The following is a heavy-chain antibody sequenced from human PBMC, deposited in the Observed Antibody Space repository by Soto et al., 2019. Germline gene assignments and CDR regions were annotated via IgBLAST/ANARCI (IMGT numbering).Heavy chain of an antibody. D-gene: IGHD3-10*01. Sequence: ASVKVSCKASGYTFTSYYMHWVRQAPGQGLEWMGIINPSGGSTSYAQKFQGRVTMTRDTSTSTVYMELSSLRSEDTAVYYCARGAMVRGVIITGLYYYYGMDVWGQGTTVTVSS. CDR1: GYTFTSYY. CDR3: ARGAMVRGVIITGLYYYYGMDV. V-gene: IGHV1-46*01. CDR2: INPSGGST. J-gene: IGHJ6*02.